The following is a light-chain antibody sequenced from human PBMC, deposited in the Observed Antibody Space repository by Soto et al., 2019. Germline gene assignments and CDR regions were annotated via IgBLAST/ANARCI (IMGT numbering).Light chain of an antibody. CDR1: SSDVGGYNY. V-gene: IGLV2-14*01. J-gene: IGLJ2*01. CDR2: EVS. Sequence: QSVLTQSASVSGSPGQSITISCTGTSSDVGGYNYVSWYQQHPGKAPKLMIYEVSNRPSGVSNRFSGSKSGNTASLTISGLQAEDEADYYCSSYTSSSTSVVVFGGGTQLTVL. CDR3: SSYTSSSTSVVV.